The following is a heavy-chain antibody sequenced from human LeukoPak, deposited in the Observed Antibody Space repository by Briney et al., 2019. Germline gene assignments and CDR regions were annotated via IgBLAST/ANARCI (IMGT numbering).Heavy chain of an antibody. D-gene: IGHD2-2*01. J-gene: IGHJ4*02. V-gene: IGHV1-3*01. CDR1: GYTHTSYA. CDR2: INAGKGNT. CDR3: AREGYLCRGCLDY. Sequence: ASVKVPCKSCGYTHTSYAMHWVRQPPGQRLEEVGWINAGKGNTKYSQKFQGRVTITRDTSASTAYMELSSLRSEDTAVYYCAREGYLCRGCLDYWGQGTLVTVSS.